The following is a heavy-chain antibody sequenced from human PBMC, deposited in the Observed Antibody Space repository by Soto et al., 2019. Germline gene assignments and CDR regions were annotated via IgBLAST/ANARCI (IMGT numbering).Heavy chain of an antibody. CDR2: VSSSGNT. J-gene: IGHJ6*02. CDR3: ARADYDILTGSYAMDV. CDR1: GGSMGNYY. V-gene: IGHV4-4*07. Sequence: QVQLQESGPGLVKPSETLSLTCTVSGGSMGNYYWFWIRQPAGKGLEWIGRVSSSGNTNDNPSLKSRATMSFDTSRNQFSLRLSSVTAADTAVYYCARADYDILTGSYAMDVWGQGTTVTVSS. D-gene: IGHD3-9*01.